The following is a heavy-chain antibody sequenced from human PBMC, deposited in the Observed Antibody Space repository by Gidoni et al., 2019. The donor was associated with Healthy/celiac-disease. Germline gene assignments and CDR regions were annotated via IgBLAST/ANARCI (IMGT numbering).Heavy chain of an antibody. J-gene: IGHJ5*02. Sequence: EVQLVESGGGLVQPGGSLRLSCAASGFTFRSYSMNWVRQAPGKGLEWVSYISSSSSTIYYADSVKGRFTISRDNAKNSLYLQMNSLRAEDTAVYYCATWGIVVVPAAGKKLWFDPWGQGTLVTVSS. CDR3: ATWGIVVVPAAGKKLWFDP. D-gene: IGHD2-2*01. CDR2: ISSSSSTI. CDR1: GFTFRSYS. V-gene: IGHV3-48*01.